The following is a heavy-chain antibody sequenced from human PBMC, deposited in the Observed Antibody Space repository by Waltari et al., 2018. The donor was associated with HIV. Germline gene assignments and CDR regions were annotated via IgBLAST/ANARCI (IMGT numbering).Heavy chain of an antibody. Sequence: EVQVLESGGGLVQPGGSLRLSCAASGFTFSAYAMGWVRQAPGEGLEWVSAIGRSGATTFYADSVKGRFTISRDNSKNTLYLQMNSLRAEDTAVYYCARGHRETVTTLRFDPWGQGTLVTVSS. CDR3: ARGHRETVTTLRFDP. CDR1: GFTFSAYA. V-gene: IGHV3-23*01. D-gene: IGHD4-17*01. CDR2: IGRSGATT. J-gene: IGHJ5*02.